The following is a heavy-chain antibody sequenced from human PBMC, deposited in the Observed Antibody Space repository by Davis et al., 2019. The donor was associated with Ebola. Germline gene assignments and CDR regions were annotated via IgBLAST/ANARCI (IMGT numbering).Heavy chain of an antibody. CDR1: GGTFTNYA. CDR2: INTNTGNP. D-gene: IGHD3-10*01. V-gene: IGHV7-4-1*02. CDR3: ARSITMVRGVIINWFDP. J-gene: IGHJ5*02. Sequence: ASVKVSCKTSGGTFTNYAVNWVRQAPGQGLEWMGWINTNTGNPTYAQGFTGRFVFSLDTSVSTAYLQISSLKAEDTAVYYCARSITMVRGVIINWFDPWGQGTLVTVSS.